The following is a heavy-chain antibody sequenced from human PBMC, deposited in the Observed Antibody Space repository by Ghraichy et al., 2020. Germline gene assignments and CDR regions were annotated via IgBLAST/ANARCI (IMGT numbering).Heavy chain of an antibody. CDR1: GDSISSSSYY. CDR3: ARHKGYCYNSSSCYTDWFDP. CDR2: IHYSGST. Sequence: SETLSLTCTVSGDSISSSSYYWGWIRQPPGKGLEWIASIHYSGSTYHNPSLKSRVTISVDTSKNQFSLKLSFVTAADTAVYYCARHKGYCYNSSSCYTDWFDPWGQGTLVTVSS. D-gene: IGHD2-15*01. J-gene: IGHJ5*02. V-gene: IGHV4-39*01.